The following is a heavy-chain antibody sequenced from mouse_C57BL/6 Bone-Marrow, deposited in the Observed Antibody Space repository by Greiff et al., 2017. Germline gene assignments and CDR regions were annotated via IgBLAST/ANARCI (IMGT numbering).Heavy chain of an antibody. CDR1: GYTFTSYG. D-gene: IGHD2-4*01. CDR2: IYPRSGNT. Sequence: VQLQQSGAELARPGASVKLSCKASGYTFTSYGISWVKQRTGQGLEWIGEIYPRSGNTYYNEKFKGKATLTADKSSSTAYMELRSLKSEDSAVYFCARDYYDYDVGKRFAYWGQGTLVTVSA. CDR3: ARDYYDYDVGKRFAY. V-gene: IGHV1-81*01. J-gene: IGHJ3*01.